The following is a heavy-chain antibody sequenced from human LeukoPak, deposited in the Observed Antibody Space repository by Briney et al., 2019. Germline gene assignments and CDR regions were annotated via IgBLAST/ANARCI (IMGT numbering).Heavy chain of an antibody. Sequence: GESLKISCKGSGYSFTSYWIGWVRQMPGKGLEWMGIIYPGDSDTRYSPSFQGQVTISPDKSSSTAYLEWSTLKASDTAMYYWARLVDIDPFDYWGQGTLVTVSS. CDR3: ARLVDIDPFDY. CDR1: GYSFTSYW. V-gene: IGHV5-51*03. CDR2: IYPGDSDT. D-gene: IGHD5-12*01. J-gene: IGHJ4*02.